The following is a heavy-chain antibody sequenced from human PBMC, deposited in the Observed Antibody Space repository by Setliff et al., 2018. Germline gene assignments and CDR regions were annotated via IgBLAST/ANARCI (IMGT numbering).Heavy chain of an antibody. V-gene: IGHV1-2*02. Sequence: ASVKVSCKASGFSFTDYLMNWMRQAPEQGLEWMGRINLNTGNIFYAQEFQGRVTLTRDTSTSTAYMELDSLRSEDTAVYYCARSPAVLGIVYLDPWGQGTLVTVSS. CDR1: GFSFTDYL. CDR2: INLNTGNI. J-gene: IGHJ5*02. CDR3: ARSPAVLGIVYLDP. D-gene: IGHD2-15*01.